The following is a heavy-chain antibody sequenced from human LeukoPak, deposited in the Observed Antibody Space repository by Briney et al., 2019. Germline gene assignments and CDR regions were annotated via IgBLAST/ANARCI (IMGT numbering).Heavy chain of an antibody. Sequence: SQTLSLTCTVSGGSISSGGYYWSWSRQHPGKGLEWIGYIYYSGSTYYNPSLKSRVTISVDTSKNQFSLKLSSVTAADTAVYYCARYCSGGSCYRNWFDPWGQGTLVTVSS. CDR3: ARYCSGGSCYRNWFDP. D-gene: IGHD2-15*01. CDR1: GGSISSGGYY. V-gene: IGHV4-31*03. CDR2: IYYSGST. J-gene: IGHJ5*02.